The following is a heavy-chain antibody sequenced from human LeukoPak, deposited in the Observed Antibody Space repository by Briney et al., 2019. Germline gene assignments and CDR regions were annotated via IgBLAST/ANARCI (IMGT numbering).Heavy chain of an antibody. D-gene: IGHD3-10*01. Sequence: SETLSLTCTVSGGSISGYYWTWIRQPPGKGLEWIGYIYYLGGTNYNPSLTSRVTISFDTSKNQFSLKLSSATAADTAVYYCARRSYGSASPLRMDVWGQGTTVTVSS. CDR2: IYYLGGT. CDR3: ARRSYGSASPLRMDV. V-gene: IGHV4-59*08. J-gene: IGHJ6*02. CDR1: GGSISGYY.